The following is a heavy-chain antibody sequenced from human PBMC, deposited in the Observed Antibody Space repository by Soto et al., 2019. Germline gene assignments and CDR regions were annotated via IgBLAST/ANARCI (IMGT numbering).Heavy chain of an antibody. CDR2: VSYDGSFK. V-gene: IGHV3-30*18. D-gene: IGHD2-2*01. Sequence: QVQLVESGGGVVQPGGSLRLSCEASGFTFSKFGIHWVRQAPGKGLEWVAVVSYDGSFKYYADSVKGRFTISRDNSKNTLYLPMNGLRPEDTALYYCAKDSDQLLFDYYYSGMDVWGQGTTVTVSS. CDR1: GFTFSKFG. CDR3: AKDSDQLLFDYYYSGMDV. J-gene: IGHJ6*02.